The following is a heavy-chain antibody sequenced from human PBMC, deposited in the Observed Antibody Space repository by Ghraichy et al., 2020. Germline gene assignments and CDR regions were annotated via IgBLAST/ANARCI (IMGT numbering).Heavy chain of an antibody. CDR2: IIPILGIA. J-gene: IGHJ6*02. V-gene: IGHV1-69*04. Sequence: SVKVSCKASGGTFSSYAISWVRQAPGQGLEWMGRIIPILGIANYAQKFQGRVTITADKSTSTAYMELSSLRSEDTAVYYCARTYYYDSSGYYLYYYGMDVWGQGTTVTVSS. CDR1: GGTFSSYA. CDR3: ARTYYYDSSGYYLYYYGMDV. D-gene: IGHD3-22*01.